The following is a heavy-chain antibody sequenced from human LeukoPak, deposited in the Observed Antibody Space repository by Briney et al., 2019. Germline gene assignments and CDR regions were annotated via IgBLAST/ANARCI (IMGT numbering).Heavy chain of an antibody. CDR1: GYTFTGYY. CDR3: ARDRSGMATIQP. CDR2: INPNSGGT. V-gene: IGHV1-2*02. J-gene: IGHJ5*02. Sequence: ASVKVSCKASGYTFTGYYMHWVRQAPGQGLEWMGWINPNSGGTNYAQKFQGRVTMTRDTSISTAYMELSRLRSDDTAVYYCARDRSGMATIQPWGQGTLVTVSS. D-gene: IGHD5-24*01.